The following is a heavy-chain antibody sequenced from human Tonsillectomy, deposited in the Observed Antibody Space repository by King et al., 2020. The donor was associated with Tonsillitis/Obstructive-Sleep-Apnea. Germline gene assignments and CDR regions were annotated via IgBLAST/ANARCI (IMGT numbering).Heavy chain of an antibody. J-gene: IGHJ6*03. Sequence: QLVQSGAEVKKPGASVKVSCKASGYTFTSYGISWGRQAPGQGLEWMGWSSADNGNTNYAQRLQGRVTMTTDTSTSTAYTVLRSLRSDDTAVYYCARGYSGYEYGYYYYYMDVWGKGTTVTVSS. CDR1: GYTFTSYG. CDR3: ARGYSGYEYGYYYYYMDV. V-gene: IGHV1-18*01. CDR2: SSADNGNT. D-gene: IGHD5-12*01.